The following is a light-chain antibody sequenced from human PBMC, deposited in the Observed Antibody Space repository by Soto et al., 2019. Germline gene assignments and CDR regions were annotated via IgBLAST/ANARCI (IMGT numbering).Light chain of an antibody. V-gene: IGKV3-15*01. Sequence: EIVLTQSPVTLSLSPVERATLSFRASQSVNSNLAWYQQKPGQAPRLLIYGASTRATGLPARFSGSGSGTEFTLTISSLQSEDFAVYYCQQYNKWTSRTFGQGTKVDIK. J-gene: IGKJ1*01. CDR2: GAS. CDR1: QSVNSN. CDR3: QQYNKWTSRT.